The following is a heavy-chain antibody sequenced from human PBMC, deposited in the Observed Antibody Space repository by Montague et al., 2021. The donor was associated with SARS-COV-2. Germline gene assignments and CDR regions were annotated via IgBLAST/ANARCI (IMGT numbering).Heavy chain of an antibody. CDR3: ARHGGVNGFDH. V-gene: IGHV4-39*01. CDR1: GGSISSSDYY. D-gene: IGHD3-3*01. CDR2: IYYTGRT. Sequence: SETLSLTCTVSGGSISSSDYYWVWIRQPPGKERDWIGSIYYTGRTYYKPSLKSRVTMSVDTSENQLSLKLTSVTVADTALYYCARHGGVNGFDHWGQGTLVSVSS. J-gene: IGHJ5*02.